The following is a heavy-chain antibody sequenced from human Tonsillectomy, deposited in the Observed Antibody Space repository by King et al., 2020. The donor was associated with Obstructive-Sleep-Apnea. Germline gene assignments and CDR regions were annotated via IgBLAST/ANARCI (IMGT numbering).Heavy chain of an antibody. CDR2: IRHNGKTI. D-gene: IGHD3-22*01. J-gene: IGHJ6*02. Sequence: VQLVESGGGLVQPGGSLRLSCAASGFTFSSSSMNWVRQAPGKGLEWVAYIRHNGKTIYYGDSVKGRFTISRDNAKNSLFLQMNYLRVEETDVYYCAKIRRYFESGGMDVWGQGTAVTVSS. V-gene: IGHV3-48*04. CDR3: AKIRRYFESGGMDV. CDR1: GFTFSSSS.